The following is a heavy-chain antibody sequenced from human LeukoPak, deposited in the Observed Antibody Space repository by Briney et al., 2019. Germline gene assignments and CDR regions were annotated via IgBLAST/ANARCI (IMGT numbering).Heavy chain of an antibody. CDR1: GFTFSNYG. D-gene: IGHD6-13*01. Sequence: GGSLRLSCATSGFTFSNYGMHWVRQAPGKGLEWVAVVSYEGKSQYYADSVRGRFTISRENSKNTLYLQMNSLRGEDAAVYYCAKEGTAQISTWYDYWGQGTLVTVSS. CDR3: AKEGTAQISTWYDY. V-gene: IGHV3-30*18. CDR2: VSYEGKSQ. J-gene: IGHJ4*02.